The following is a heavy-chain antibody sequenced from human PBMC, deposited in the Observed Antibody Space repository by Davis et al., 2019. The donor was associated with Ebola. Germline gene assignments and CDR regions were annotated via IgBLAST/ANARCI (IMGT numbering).Heavy chain of an antibody. CDR2: IKQDGSEK. CDR3: ARGGAGSYRFYFDY. CDR1: GFTFSSYW. Sequence: PGGSLRLSCAASGFTFSSYWMSWVRQAPGKGLEWVANIKQDGSEKYYVDSVKGRFTISRDNAKNSLYLQMNSLRAEDTAVYYCARGGAGSYRFYFDYLGQGTLVTVSS. V-gene: IGHV3-7*03. D-gene: IGHD1-26*01. J-gene: IGHJ4*02.